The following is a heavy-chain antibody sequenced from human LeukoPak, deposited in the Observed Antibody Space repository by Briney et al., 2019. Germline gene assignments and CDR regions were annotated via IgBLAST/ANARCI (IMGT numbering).Heavy chain of an antibody. J-gene: IGHJ4*02. V-gene: IGHV3-23*01. CDR3: AKRVGTSWSNFDY. Sequence: PGGSLRLSCAASGFTFSSYAMSWVRQAPGKGLEWVSTISSSGASTYYADSVKGRFTISRDNSKNTLCLQMNSLRAEDTAVYYCAKRVGTSWSNFDYSGQGTLVTVSS. CDR1: GFTFSSYA. CDR2: ISSSGAST. D-gene: IGHD6-13*01.